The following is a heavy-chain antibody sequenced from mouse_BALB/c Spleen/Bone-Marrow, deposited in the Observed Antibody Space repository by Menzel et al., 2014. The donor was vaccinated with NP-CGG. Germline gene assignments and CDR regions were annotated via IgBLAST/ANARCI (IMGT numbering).Heavy chain of an antibody. CDR1: RYAFXNYL. Sequence: QVQLQQSGAELVRPGTSVKVSCKASRYAFXNYLIEWVKQRPGQGLEWIGVINPGSGGTNYNEKFKDKATLTTDKSSSTAYMQLSSLTSDDSAVYFCAREENSYYYAMDYWGQGTSVTVSS. CDR3: AREENSYYYAMDY. CDR2: INPGSGGT. J-gene: IGHJ4*01. V-gene: IGHV1-54*03.